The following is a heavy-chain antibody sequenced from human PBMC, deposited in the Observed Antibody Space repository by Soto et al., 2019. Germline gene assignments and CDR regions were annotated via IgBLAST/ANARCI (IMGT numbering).Heavy chain of an antibody. CDR3: ARYAAVGGGHYYYCMDV. CDR2: IYSGGST. J-gene: IGHJ6*02. Sequence: EVQLVESGGGLVQPGGSLRLSCAASGFTVSSNYMSWVRQAPGKGLEWVSVIYSGGSTYYADSVKGRFTISRDNSKNQXHLQMHSLSAEDTSVYYCARYAAVGGGHYYYCMDVWGQGPAVTFSS. V-gene: IGHV3-66*01. CDR1: GFTVSSNY. D-gene: IGHD2-15*01.